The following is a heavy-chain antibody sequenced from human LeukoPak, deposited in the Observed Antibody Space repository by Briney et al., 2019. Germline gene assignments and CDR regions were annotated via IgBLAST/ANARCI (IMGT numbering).Heavy chain of an antibody. V-gene: IGHV4-31*03. CDR2: IYYSGST. Sequence: PSETLSLTCTVSGGSISSGGYYWSWIRQHPGKGLEWIGYIYYSGSTYYNPSLKSRVTISVDTSKNQFSLKLSSVTAAGTAVYYCATVTPTYYYDSSNYYGMDVWVQGTTVTVSS. CDR1: GGSISSGGYY. J-gene: IGHJ6*02. D-gene: IGHD3-22*01. CDR3: ATVTPTYYYDSSNYYGMDV.